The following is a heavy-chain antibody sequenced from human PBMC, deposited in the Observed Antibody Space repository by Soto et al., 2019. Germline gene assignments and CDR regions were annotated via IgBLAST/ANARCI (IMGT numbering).Heavy chain of an antibody. V-gene: IGHV4-59*01. D-gene: IGHD3-3*01. J-gene: IGHJ6*02. CDR1: GGSITSSY. CDR2: IYDTGISCYTPST. Sequence: SSETLSFTCTVSGGSITSSYWSWIRRPPGKGLEWISYIYDTGISCYTPSTSYNPSLKSRVTMSLDTSKSQFSLKLTSVTAADTAVYYCARGEDAFFCYGLDVWGQGISVTVSS. CDR3: ARGEDAFFCYGLDV.